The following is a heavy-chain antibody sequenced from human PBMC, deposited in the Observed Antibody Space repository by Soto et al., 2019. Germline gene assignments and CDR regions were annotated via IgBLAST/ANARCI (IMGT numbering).Heavy chain of an antibody. J-gene: IGHJ6*03. CDR1: GFTVSSNY. D-gene: IGHD2-15*01. CDR3: ARDKRAVAPVSCSGGSCYSPSYYYYYYMDV. V-gene: IGHV3-66*01. Sequence: GGFLRLSCAASGFTVSSNYMSWVRQAPGKGLEWVSVIYSGGSTYYADSVKGRFTISRDNSKNTLYLQMNSLRAEDTAVYYCARDKRAVAPVSCSGGSCYSPSYYYYYYMDVWGKGTTVTVSS. CDR2: IYSGGST.